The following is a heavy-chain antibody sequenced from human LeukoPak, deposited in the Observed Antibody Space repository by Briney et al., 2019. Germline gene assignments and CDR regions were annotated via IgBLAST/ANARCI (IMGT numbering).Heavy chain of an antibody. CDR3: AREGNWNEVY. CDR1: GFTFSSFA. CDR2: ISYDGSNK. J-gene: IGHJ4*02. V-gene: IGHV3-30-3*01. Sequence: GGSLRLSCAASGFTFSSFAMHWVRQAPGKGLKWVAIISYDGSNKSYTDSVKGRFTISRDNSKNTLDLQMNSLRPEDTAVYYCAREGNWNEVYWGQGTLVTVSS. D-gene: IGHD1-1*01.